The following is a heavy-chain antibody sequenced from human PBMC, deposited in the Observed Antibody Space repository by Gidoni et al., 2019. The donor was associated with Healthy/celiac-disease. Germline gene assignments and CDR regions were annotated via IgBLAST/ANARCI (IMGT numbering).Heavy chain of an antibody. CDR3: ARESGSYYFDY. Sequence: EVQLLESGGGLVQPGGSLRLSCAASGFTVSSNYMTWVRQAPGKGLEWVSVIFSGGSTYYADSVKGRFTISRHNSKNTLYLQMNSLRAEDTAVYYCARESGSYYFDYWGQGTLVTVSS. CDR2: IFSGGST. V-gene: IGHV3-53*04. D-gene: IGHD1-26*01. J-gene: IGHJ4*02. CDR1: GFTVSSNY.